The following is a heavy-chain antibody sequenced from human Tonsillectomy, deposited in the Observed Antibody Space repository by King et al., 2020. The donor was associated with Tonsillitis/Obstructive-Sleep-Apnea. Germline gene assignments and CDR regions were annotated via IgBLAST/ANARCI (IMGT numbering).Heavy chain of an antibody. Sequence: VKLVESGGGLVKPGGSLRLSCAASGFTFSSYSMNWVRQAPGKGMEWVSSISSSSSYIYYADSVKGRFTISRDNAKNSLYLQMNSLRAEDTAVYYCARDGIVVVPAAWVPNWFDPWGQGTLVTVSS. J-gene: IGHJ5*02. CDR3: ARDGIVVVPAAWVPNWFDP. CDR2: ISSSSSYI. CDR1: GFTFSSYS. V-gene: IGHV3-21*01. D-gene: IGHD2-2*01.